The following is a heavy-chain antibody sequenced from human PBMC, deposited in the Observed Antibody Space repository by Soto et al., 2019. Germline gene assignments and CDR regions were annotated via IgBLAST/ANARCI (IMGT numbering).Heavy chain of an antibody. J-gene: IGHJ4*02. CDR1: GGSFSGYY. CDR2: INHSGST. CDR3: ARSGYSSSWVVY. D-gene: IGHD6-13*01. Sequence: QVQLQQWGAGLLKPSETLSLTCAVYGGSFSGYYWSWIRQPPGKGLEWIGEINHSGSTNYNPSLKSRVTISVDTSKNQFSLKLSSVTAADTAVYYCARSGYSSSWVVYWGQGTLVTVSS. V-gene: IGHV4-34*01.